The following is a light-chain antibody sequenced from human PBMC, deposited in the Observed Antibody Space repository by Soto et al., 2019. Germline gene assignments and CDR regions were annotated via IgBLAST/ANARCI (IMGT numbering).Light chain of an antibody. CDR1: QRITT. Sequence: EIVMTQSPATLSLSPGERATLSCRASQRITTVAWYQQKPGQAPRLLIYGLSIRATGLPARFSGSGSGTEFSLTISNLQPDDCATYYCQQYENYWTFGQGTKVDIK. CDR2: GLS. V-gene: IGKV3-15*01. J-gene: IGKJ1*01. CDR3: QQYENYWT.